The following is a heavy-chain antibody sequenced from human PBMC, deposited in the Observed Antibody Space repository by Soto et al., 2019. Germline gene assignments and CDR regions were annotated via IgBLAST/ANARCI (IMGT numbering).Heavy chain of an antibody. CDR1: GGSFSSYS. CDR2: IIPIFGTA. CDR3: ARDGGRHSGGMDY. D-gene: IGHD1-26*01. V-gene: IGHV1-69*01. J-gene: IGHJ4*02. Sequence: QVQLVQSGAEVKKPGSSVKVSCKASGGSFSSYSINWVRQAPGQGLEWMGEIIPIFGTANYAQKFQGRVTITADECTSTSYMLLSSLRSADTAAYYCARDGGRHSGGMDYWGQGTLVTVSS.